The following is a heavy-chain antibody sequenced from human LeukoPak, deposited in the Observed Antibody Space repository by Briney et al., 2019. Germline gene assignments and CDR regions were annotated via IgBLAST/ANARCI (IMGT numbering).Heavy chain of an antibody. J-gene: IGHJ4*02. CDR1: GSTFSSYS. Sequence: GGSLRLSCAASGSTFSSYSMNWVRQAPGKGLEWVSYISSSSSTIYYPDSVKGRFTISRDNAKNTLYLQMNSLRDEDTAVYYCVSGRPVSTGNWGQGTLLTVSS. CDR2: ISSSSSTI. D-gene: IGHD3-10*01. V-gene: IGHV3-48*02. CDR3: VSGRPVSTGN.